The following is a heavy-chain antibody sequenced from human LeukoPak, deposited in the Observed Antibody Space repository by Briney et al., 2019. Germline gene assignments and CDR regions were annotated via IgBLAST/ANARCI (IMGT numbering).Heavy chain of an antibody. CDR3: AKPLYSSGFYYFDY. J-gene: IGHJ4*02. CDR1: GFTFSSYS. CDR2: ISSSSSTI. D-gene: IGHD6-19*01. Sequence: GGSLRLTCAASGFTFSSYSMNWVRQAPGKGLEWVSYISSSSSTIYYADSVKGRFTIARDNAKNSLYLQMNSLRDEDTAVYYCAKPLYSSGFYYFDYWGQGTLVTVSS. V-gene: IGHV3-48*02.